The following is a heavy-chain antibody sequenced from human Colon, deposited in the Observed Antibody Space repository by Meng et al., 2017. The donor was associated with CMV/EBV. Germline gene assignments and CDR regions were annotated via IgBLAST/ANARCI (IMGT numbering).Heavy chain of an antibody. J-gene: IGHJ4*02. V-gene: IGHV3-23*01. CDR1: GFTFSSYA. CDR2: ITGSASIT. CDR3: AKGLYYYDSSGYNY. D-gene: IGHD3-22*01. Sequence: ACGFTFSSYAMTWVRQAPGKGLERVSGITGSASITYYADSVKGRFTISRDNSKNTLYLQMNSLRAEDTALYYCAKGLYYYDSSGYNYWGQGTLVTVSS.